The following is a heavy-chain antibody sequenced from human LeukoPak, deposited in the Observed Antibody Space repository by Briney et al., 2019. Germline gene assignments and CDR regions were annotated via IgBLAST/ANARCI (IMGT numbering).Heavy chain of an antibody. D-gene: IGHD1-26*01. CDR3: ARERGIRWELLSYYFDY. V-gene: IGHV1-46*01. J-gene: IGHJ4*02. Sequence: ASVKVSCKASGGTFSSYAISWVRQAPGQGLEWMGIINPSGGSTSYAQKFQGRVTMTRDTSTSTVYMELSSLRSEDTAVYYCARERGIRWELLSYYFDYWGQGTLVTVSS. CDR2: INPSGGST. CDR1: GGTFSSYA.